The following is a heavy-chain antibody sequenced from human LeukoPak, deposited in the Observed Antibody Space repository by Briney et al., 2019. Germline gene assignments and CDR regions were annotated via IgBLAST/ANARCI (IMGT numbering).Heavy chain of an antibody. D-gene: IGHD3-22*01. CDR2: IYTSGST. Sequence: TPSETLSLTCTVSGGSISSGSYYWSWIRQPAGKGLEWIGRIYTSGSTNYNPSLKSRVTISVDTSKNQFSLKLSSVTAADTAVYYCARTRTYYYDSSGYFALWGRGTLVTVSS. J-gene: IGHJ2*01. CDR1: GGSISSGSYY. V-gene: IGHV4-61*02. CDR3: ARTRTYYYDSSGYFAL.